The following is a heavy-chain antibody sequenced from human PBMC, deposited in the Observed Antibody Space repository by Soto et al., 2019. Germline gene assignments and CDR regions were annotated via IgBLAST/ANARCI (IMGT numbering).Heavy chain of an antibody. V-gene: IGHV4-34*01. CDR1: GGSFSGYY. J-gene: IGHJ4*02. CDR3: ATAIAVAGTYFDY. CDR2: INHSGST. Sequence: QVQLQQWGAGLLKPSETLSLTCAVYGGSFSGYYWSWIRQPPGKGLEWIGEINHSGSTNYNPSLRSRVTISVDTSKTQFSLKLSSVTAADTAVYYCATAIAVAGTYFDYWGQGTLVTVSS. D-gene: IGHD6-19*01.